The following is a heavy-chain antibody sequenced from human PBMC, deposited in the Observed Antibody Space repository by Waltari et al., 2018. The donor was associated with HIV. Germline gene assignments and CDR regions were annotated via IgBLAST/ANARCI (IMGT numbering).Heavy chain of an antibody. D-gene: IGHD4-17*01. J-gene: IGHJ6*02. CDR2: INHSGST. Sequence: QVQLQQWGAGLLKPSETLSLTCAVYGGSFSGYYWSWIRQPPGKGLEWIGEINHSGSTNYNPSLKSRVTISVDTSKNQFSLKLSSVTAADTAVYYCARGKKMTTADYYGMDVWGQGTTVTVSS. CDR1: GGSFSGYY. CDR3: ARGKKMTTADYYGMDV. V-gene: IGHV4-34*01.